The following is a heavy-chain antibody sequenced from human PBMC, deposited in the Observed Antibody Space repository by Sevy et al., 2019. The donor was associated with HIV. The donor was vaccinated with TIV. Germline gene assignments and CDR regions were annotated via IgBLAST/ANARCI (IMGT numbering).Heavy chain of an antibody. CDR2: ISGSGGST. J-gene: IGHJ4*02. CDR1: RFTFSSYA. Sequence: GGSLRLSCAASRFTFSSYAMSWVRQAPGKGLEWVSAISGSGGSTYYADSVKGRFTISRDNSKNTLYLQMNSLRAEDTAVYYCAKDKEGATTLDLFDYWGQGTLVTVSS. V-gene: IGHV3-23*01. CDR3: AKDKEGATTLDLFDY. D-gene: IGHD1-26*01.